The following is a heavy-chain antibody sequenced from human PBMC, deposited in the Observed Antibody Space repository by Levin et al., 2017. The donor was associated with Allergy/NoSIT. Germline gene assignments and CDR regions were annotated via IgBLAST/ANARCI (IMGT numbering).Heavy chain of an antibody. CDR2: ISDDGSHT. Sequence: PGGSLRLSCAASGFTFSIYSMSWVRQAPGKGLEWVSGISDDGSHTYYADSVKGRFTISRDNSKNTAYLQMNSVRDEDTAVYYCAKGGDYGDAQYYYMDVWGKGTTVTVSS. D-gene: IGHD4-17*01. J-gene: IGHJ6*03. V-gene: IGHV3-23*01. CDR1: GFTFSIYS. CDR3: AKGGDYGDAQYYYMDV.